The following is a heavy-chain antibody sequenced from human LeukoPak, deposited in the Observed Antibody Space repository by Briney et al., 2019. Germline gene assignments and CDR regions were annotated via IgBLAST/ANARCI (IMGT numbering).Heavy chain of an antibody. CDR2: ISGSGGST. CDR1: GFTCSSYA. Sequence: GGSLRLSCADSGFTCSSYAMSWVRQAHEKRLEWVAAISGSGGSTYYSDSVKGRFTISKDNSKNTLYLQMNSLRAEDTAVYYCAKDAVMFPLWGQGTMVTVSS. J-gene: IGHJ3*01. D-gene: IGHD3-10*02. V-gene: IGHV3-23*01. CDR3: AKDAVMFPL.